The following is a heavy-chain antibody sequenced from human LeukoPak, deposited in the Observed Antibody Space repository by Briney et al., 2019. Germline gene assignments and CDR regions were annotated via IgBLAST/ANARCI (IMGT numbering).Heavy chain of an antibody. D-gene: IGHD4-11*01. V-gene: IGHV1-69*05. CDR2: IIPIFGTA. Sequence: SVKVSCKASGGTFSSYAISWVRQAPGQGLEWMGGIIPIFGTANYAQKFQGRVTITTDESTSTAYMELSSLRVEDTAVYYCTKARSGSSNWALQIFEYWGQGVLVTVSS. CDR3: TKARSGSSNWALQIFEY. CDR1: GGTFSSYA. J-gene: IGHJ4*02.